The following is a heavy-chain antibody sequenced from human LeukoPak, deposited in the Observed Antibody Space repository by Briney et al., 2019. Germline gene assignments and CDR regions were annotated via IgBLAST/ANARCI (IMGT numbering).Heavy chain of an antibody. CDR2: MNPNSGNT. Sequence: GASVKVSCKASGYTFTSYAINWVRQATGQGLEWMGWMNPNSGNTGYAQKFQGRVTMTRDTSISTAYMELSSLRSEDTAVYYCARTYYYGSGNDGNWFDPWGQGTLVTVSS. V-gene: IGHV1-8*01. CDR3: ARTYYYGSGNDGNWFDP. J-gene: IGHJ5*02. CDR1: GYTFTSYA. D-gene: IGHD3-10*01.